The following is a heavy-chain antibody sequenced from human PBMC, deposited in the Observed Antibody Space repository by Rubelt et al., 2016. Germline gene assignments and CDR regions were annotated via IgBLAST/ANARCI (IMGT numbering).Heavy chain of an antibody. CDR3: ARGRTTVTTYYYYGMDV. V-gene: IGHV4-34*01. CDR2: INHSGST. J-gene: IGHJ6*02. Sequence: QVQLQQWGAGLLKPSETLSLTCAVYGGSFSGYYWSWIRQPPGKGLEWIGEINHSGSTNYNPSLKSRVTISVDPSKIQFSLKLSSVTAADTAVYYCARGRTTVTTYYYYGMDVWGQGTTVTVSS. D-gene: IGHD4-11*01. CDR1: GGSFSGYY.